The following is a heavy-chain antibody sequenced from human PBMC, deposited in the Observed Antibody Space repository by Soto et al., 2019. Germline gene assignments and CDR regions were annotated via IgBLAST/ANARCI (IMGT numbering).Heavy chain of an antibody. D-gene: IGHD2-21*01. CDR2: IYHSGST. J-gene: IGHJ6*03. CDR3: ARGGISHWAYFYYMDV. V-gene: IGHV4-30-2*01. Sequence: SETLSLTCAVSGGSISSGGYSWSWIRQPPGKGLEWIGYIYHSGSTYYNPSLKSRVTISVDRSKNQFSLKLNSVTAADTATYYCARGGISHWAYFYYMDVWDRGTTVTVSS. CDR1: GGSISSGGYS.